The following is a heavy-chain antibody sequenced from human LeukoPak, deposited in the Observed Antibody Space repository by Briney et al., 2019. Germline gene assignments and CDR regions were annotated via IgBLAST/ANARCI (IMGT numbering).Heavy chain of an antibody. CDR2: ITTGGSST. V-gene: IGHV3-48*04. CDR1: GFTFSAYA. CDR3: ARDRGGYAEIDY. D-gene: IGHD5-12*01. Sequence: RGSLRLSCAASGFTFSAYAMDWLRKAPGKGPECVSHITTGGSSTFPADSVKGRFTISRDNAKNSLYLQMNSLRAEDTAVYYCARDRGGYAEIDYWGQGTLVTVSS. J-gene: IGHJ4*02.